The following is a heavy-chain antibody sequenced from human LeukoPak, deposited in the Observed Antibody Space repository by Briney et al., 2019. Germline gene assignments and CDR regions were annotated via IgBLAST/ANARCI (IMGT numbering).Heavy chain of an antibody. Sequence: GGSLRLSCAASGFTFSSYAMSWVRQAPGKGLEWVSGISGSGGSTYYADSVKGRFTISRDNSKNTLYLQMNSLRAEDTAVYYCAREYQLLRAFDYWGQGTLVTVSS. D-gene: IGHD2-2*01. V-gene: IGHV3-23*01. CDR1: GFTFSSYA. CDR2: ISGSGGST. CDR3: AREYQLLRAFDY. J-gene: IGHJ4*02.